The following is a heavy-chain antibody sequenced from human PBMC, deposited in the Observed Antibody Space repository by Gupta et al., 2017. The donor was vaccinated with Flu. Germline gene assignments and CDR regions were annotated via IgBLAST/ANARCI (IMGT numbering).Heavy chain of an antibody. CDR2: ISSSSSYI. D-gene: IGHD6-19*01. V-gene: IGHV3-21*01. Sequence: VQLVESGGGLVKPGGSLRLYCAASGFTFSPYGMNWVRQAPGKGLEWVASISSSSSYIYYADSVKGRFTISRHNAKNSLYLQMNSLRAEDTAVYYCARAWDVTVAGTFDYWGQGTLVTVSS. J-gene: IGHJ4*02. CDR1: GFTFSPYG. CDR3: ARAWDVTVAGTFDY.